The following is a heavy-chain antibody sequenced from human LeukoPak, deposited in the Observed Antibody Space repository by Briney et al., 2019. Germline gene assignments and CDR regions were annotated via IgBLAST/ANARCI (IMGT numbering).Heavy chain of an antibody. D-gene: IGHD3-10*01. Sequence: GGSLRLPCAASGFTFDDYGMSWVRQAPGKGLEWVSGINWNGGSTGYADSVKGRFTISRDNAKNSLYLQMNSLRAEDTALYHCARTPLGSGSYDYWGQGTLVTVSS. J-gene: IGHJ4*02. CDR3: ARTPLGSGSYDY. V-gene: IGHV3-20*01. CDR2: INWNGGST. CDR1: GFTFDDYG.